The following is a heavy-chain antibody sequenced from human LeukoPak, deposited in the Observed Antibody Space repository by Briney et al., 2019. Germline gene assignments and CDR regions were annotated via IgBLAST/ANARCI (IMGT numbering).Heavy chain of an antibody. CDR1: GGSISSGSYY. D-gene: IGHD6-6*01. CDR3: ARDVGSSGWFDP. V-gene: IGHV4-61*09. Sequence: SETLSLTCTVSGGSISSGSYYWSWIRQPAGKGLEWIGHIYSSGSTNYNPSLKSRVTISVDTSKNQSSLKLSSVTAADTAVYYCARDVGSSGWFDPWGQGTLVTVSS. CDR2: IYSSGST. J-gene: IGHJ5*02.